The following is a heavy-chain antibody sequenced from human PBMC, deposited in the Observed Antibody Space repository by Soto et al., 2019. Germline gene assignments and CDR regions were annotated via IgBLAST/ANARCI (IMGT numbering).Heavy chain of an antibody. Sequence: QVHLVQSGAEVKKPGASVKVSCKGSGYTFTSYGITWVRQAPGQGLEWMGWISAHNGNTDYAQRLQGRVTVTRDTSTSTAYMELRSPRSDDTAVYYGARGRYGDYWGQGALVTVSS. CDR2: ISAHNGNT. CDR3: ARGRYGDY. CDR1: GYTFTSYG. D-gene: IGHD1-1*01. J-gene: IGHJ4*02. V-gene: IGHV1-18*01.